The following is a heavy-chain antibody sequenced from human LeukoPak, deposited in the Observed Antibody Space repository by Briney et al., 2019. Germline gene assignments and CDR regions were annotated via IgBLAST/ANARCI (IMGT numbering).Heavy chain of an antibody. CDR1: GFTVSSNY. Sequence: PGGSLRLSCAASGFTVSSNYMSWVRQAPGKGLEWVSVIYSGGSTYDADSVKGRFTISRDNSKNTLYLQMNSLRAEDTAVYYCARATTVTTPLDYWGQGTLVTVSS. CDR3: ARATTVTTPLDY. D-gene: IGHD4-17*01. V-gene: IGHV3-53*01. J-gene: IGHJ4*02. CDR2: IYSGGST.